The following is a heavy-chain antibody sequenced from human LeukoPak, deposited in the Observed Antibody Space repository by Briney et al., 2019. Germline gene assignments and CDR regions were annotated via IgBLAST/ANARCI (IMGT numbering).Heavy chain of an antibody. D-gene: IGHD6-19*01. V-gene: IGHV1-69*04. CDR2: IIPILGIA. J-gene: IGHJ4*02. CDR3: ARARGQWLAQPDY. Sequence: SVKVSCKAYGGTFSSYAISWVRQAPGQGLEWMGRIIPILGIANYAQKFQGRVTITADKSTSTAYMELSSLRSEDTAVYYCARARGQWLAQPDYWGQGTLVTVSS. CDR1: GGTFSSYA.